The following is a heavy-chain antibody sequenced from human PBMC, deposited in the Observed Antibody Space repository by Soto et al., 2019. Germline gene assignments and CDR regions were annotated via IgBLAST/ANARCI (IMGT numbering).Heavy chain of an antibody. Sequence: SCPTLVNPTETRTLTCTVSGFSLTTGKMGVSWIRQPPGKALEWLAHIFSDNERSYSTSLQGRLTISKDTSGSQVVLSMTNVDPVDTATYYCARMNVDSYQFYYAMDVWGQGTTVTVSS. CDR2: IFSDNER. D-gene: IGHD4-17*01. J-gene: IGHJ6*02. CDR3: ARMNVDSYQFYYAMDV. V-gene: IGHV2-26*01. CDR1: GFSLTTGKMG.